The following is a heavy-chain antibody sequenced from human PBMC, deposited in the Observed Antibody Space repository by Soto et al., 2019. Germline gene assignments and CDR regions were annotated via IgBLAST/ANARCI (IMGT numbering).Heavy chain of an antibody. J-gene: IGHJ6*02. CDR1: GFIVRSNY. CDR3: ARDSGMIRGNYGMDV. Sequence: GGSLRLSCAASGFIVRSNYMTWVRQAPGKGPEWVSVIYSSGNIYYPDSVKGRFTTSRDNSQNTFFLQMNSLRAEDTAVYYCARDSGMIRGNYGMDVWGQGTTVTVSS. CDR2: IYSSGNI. V-gene: IGHV3-53*01. D-gene: IGHD3-10*01.